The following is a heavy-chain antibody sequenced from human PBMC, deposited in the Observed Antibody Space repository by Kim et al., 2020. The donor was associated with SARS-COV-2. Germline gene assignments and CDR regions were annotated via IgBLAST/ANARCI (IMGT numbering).Heavy chain of an antibody. Sequence: GGSLRLSCAASGFTVSSNYMSWVRQAPGKGLEWVSAIYSGGSTYYADSVKGRFTISRDNSKNTLYLQMNSLRAEDTAVYYCARNGPPLSGSGSYYYYYGMGGWGEGTTVTVSA. V-gene: IGHV3-66*01. CDR2: IYSGGST. D-gene: IGHD3-10*01. CDR1: GFTVSSNY. J-gene: IGHJ6*04. CDR3: ARNGPPLSGSGSYYYYYGMGG.